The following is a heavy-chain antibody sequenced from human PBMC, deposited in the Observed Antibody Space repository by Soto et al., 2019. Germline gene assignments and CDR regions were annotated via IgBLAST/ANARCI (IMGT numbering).Heavy chain of an antibody. CDR2: ISAYNGNT. CDR3: ARVVGCSGCRCYSLPNWFDP. J-gene: IGHJ5*02. V-gene: IGHV1-18*01. D-gene: IGHD2-15*01. Sequence: GASVKVSCKASGYTFTSYGISWVRQAPGQGLEWMGWISAYNGNTNYAQKLQGRVTMTTDTSTSTAYMELRSLRSDDTAVYYCARVVGCSGCRCYSLPNWFDPRGQGTLVTVSS. CDR1: GYTFTSYG.